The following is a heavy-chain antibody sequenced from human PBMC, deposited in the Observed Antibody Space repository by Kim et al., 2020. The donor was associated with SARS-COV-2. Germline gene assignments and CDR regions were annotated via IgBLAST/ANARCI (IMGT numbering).Heavy chain of an antibody. J-gene: IGHJ6*02. D-gene: IGHD5-12*01. V-gene: IGHV1-3*01. Sequence: FQGRVTITRDTSASTAYMELSSLRSEDTAVYYCARVEMATISFYYYGMDVWGQGTTVTVSS. CDR3: ARVEMATISFYYYGMDV.